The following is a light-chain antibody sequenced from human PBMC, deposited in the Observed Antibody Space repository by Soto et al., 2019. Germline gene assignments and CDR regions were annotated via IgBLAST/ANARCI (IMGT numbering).Light chain of an antibody. CDR2: DAS. J-gene: IGKJ1*01. V-gene: IGKV3D-15*01. CDR1: QSIRTD. CDR3: QQYNNWPPWT. Sequence: DIVMTQSASTLSVSPGGRATLSCRASQSIRTDLAWYQQKSGQGPRLLIYDASTRATGIPARFSGSGSGTEFTLTISSLQSEDFAVYYCQQYNNWPPWTFGQGTKVDIK.